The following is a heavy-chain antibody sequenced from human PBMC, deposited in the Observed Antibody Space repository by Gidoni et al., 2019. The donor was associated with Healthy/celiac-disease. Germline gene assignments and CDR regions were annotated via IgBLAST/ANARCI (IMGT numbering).Heavy chain of an antibody. D-gene: IGHD3-9*01. V-gene: IGHV3-15*01. CDR3: TTKYYDILTGYYCIDY. CDR2: IKSKTDGGTT. J-gene: IGHJ4*02. CDR1: GFTFSNAW. Sequence: EVQLVESGGGLVKPGVSLRLSCAASGFTFSNAWMSWVRQAPGKGLEWVGRIKSKTDGGTTDYAAPVKGRFTISREDSKNTLYLQMNSLKTEDTAVYYCTTKYYDILTGYYCIDYWGQGTLVTVSA.